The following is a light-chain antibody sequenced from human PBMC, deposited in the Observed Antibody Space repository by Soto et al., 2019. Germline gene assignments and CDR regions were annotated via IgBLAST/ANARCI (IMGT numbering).Light chain of an antibody. Sequence: DIQMTQSPSTLSASVGDRVTITCRASQSISIWLAWYQQKPGKAPKILIYKASSLESGVPSRFSGSGSGTYFSFTISSLQPEDFATYYCQQYSNLITFGQGTRLEIK. CDR1: QSISIW. CDR3: QQYSNLIT. V-gene: IGKV1-5*03. J-gene: IGKJ5*01. CDR2: KAS.